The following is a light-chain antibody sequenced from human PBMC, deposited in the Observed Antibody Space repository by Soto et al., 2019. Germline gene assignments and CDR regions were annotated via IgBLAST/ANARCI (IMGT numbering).Light chain of an antibody. CDR1: SSDIGGYNY. J-gene: IGLJ1*01. Sequence: QCVLTQPASVSGSPGQSITISCTGTSSDIGGYNYVSWYQHHPGRAPKLLIYDVSNRPSGISDRFSGSKSANTASLTISGLQAEDEADYYCTSYTSSTTPYVFGTGTKVTVL. CDR2: DVS. CDR3: TSYTSSTTPYV. V-gene: IGLV2-14*01.